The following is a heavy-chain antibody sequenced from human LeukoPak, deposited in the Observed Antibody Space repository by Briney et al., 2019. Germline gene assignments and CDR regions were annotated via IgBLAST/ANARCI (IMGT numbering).Heavy chain of an antibody. V-gene: IGHV1-2*02. Sequence: GASVKVSCKVSGYTLTELSMHWVRQAPGQGLEWMGWVNPNSGVSNYAQRFQGRVTMTRDTSIGTAYMELSSLRSDDTAVYYCATRVVAGIPYYFDHWGQGTLVTVSS. CDR1: GYTLTELS. CDR3: ATRVVAGIPYYFDH. D-gene: IGHD6-19*01. J-gene: IGHJ4*02. CDR2: VNPNSGVS.